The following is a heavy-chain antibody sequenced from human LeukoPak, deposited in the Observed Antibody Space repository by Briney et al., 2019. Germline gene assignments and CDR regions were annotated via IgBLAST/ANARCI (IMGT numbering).Heavy chain of an antibody. CDR3: AKAMVRGVKSKYYFDY. CDR2: ISGDGGST. J-gene: IGHJ4*02. CDR1: GFTFDDYA. D-gene: IGHD3-10*01. Sequence: PGGSLRLSCAASGFTFDDYAMHWVRQAPGKGLEWVSLISGDGGSTYYADSAKGRFTISRDNSKNSLYLQMNSLRTEDTALYYCAKAMVRGVKSKYYFDYWGQGTLVTVSS. V-gene: IGHV3-43*02.